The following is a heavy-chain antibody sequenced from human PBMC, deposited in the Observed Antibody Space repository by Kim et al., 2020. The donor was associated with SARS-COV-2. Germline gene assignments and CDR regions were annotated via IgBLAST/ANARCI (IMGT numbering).Heavy chain of an antibody. Sequence: YADSVKGRFTISRDNAKNSLYLQMNSLRAEDTAVYYCASAGILYYYGMDVWGQGTTVTVSS. V-gene: IGHV3-21*01. J-gene: IGHJ6*02. CDR3: ASAGILYYYGMDV. D-gene: IGHD6-13*01.